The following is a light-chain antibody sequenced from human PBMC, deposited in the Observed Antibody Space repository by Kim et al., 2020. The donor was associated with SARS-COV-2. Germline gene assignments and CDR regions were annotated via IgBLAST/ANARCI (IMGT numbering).Light chain of an antibody. CDR2: GAS. CDR3: HQTAGTPQT. V-gene: IGKV3-20*01. J-gene: IGKJ2*01. CDR1: QSFSSSY. Sequence: EIVLTQSPGTLSLSPGERATLSCRASQSFSSSYLVWYQQKPGQAPRLLIYGASTRATGTPDRFSGSGSGTDFTLTISRLEPEDFAVYYCHQTAGTPQTFGQGTKLEI.